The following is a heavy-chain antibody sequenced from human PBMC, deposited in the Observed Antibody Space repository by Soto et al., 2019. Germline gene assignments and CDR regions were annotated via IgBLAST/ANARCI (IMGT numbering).Heavy chain of an antibody. J-gene: IGHJ3*02. CDR2: ISSSSSYI. CDR1: GFPFSSYS. D-gene: IGHD3-10*01. V-gene: IGHV3-21*01. CDR3: ASLSAGSGSYFAFDI. Sequence: PGGSLRLSCAASGFPFSSYSMNWVRQDPGKGLEWVSSISSSSSYIYYADSVKGRFTISRDNAKNSLYLQMNSLRAEDTAVYYCASLSAGSGSYFAFDIWGQGTMVT.